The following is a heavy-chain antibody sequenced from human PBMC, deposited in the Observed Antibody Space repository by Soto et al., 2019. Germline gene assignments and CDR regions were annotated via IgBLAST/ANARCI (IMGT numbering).Heavy chain of an antibody. D-gene: IGHD2-15*01. CDR3: AKCGGLGTPRGRGNCYCPIDY. V-gene: IGHV3-23*01. J-gene: IGHJ4*02. Sequence: GSLRLSCAVSGFTFSDYAMSWVRQAPGEGLEWVSGISASDTSTYYADSVKGRFTISRDNSKNTLYLQMNSLRAEDTAVYYCAKCGGLGTPRGRGNCYCPIDYWGQGAPVTVSS. CDR1: GFTFSDYA. CDR2: ISASDTST.